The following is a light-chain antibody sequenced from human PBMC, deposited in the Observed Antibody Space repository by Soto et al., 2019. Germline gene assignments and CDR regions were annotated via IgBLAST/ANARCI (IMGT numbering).Light chain of an antibody. CDR2: DAS. J-gene: IGKJ5*01. CDR1: QSVSSY. V-gene: IGKV3-11*01. CDR3: QQRSNWPLIN. Sequence: EIVLTQSPATLSLSPGERATLSCRASQSVSSYLAWYQQKPGQAPRLLIYDASNRATGIPARFSGSGSGTDFTLTISSLEPEDFAVYYCQQRSNWPLINFGQGTRLEI.